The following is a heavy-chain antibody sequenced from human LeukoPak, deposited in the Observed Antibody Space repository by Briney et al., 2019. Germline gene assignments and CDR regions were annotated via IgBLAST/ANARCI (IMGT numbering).Heavy chain of an antibody. V-gene: IGHV1-2*02. Sequence: ASVKVSCKASGYTFTGHYMHWVRQAPGQGLEWMGWNNPNSGGTNYAQKFQGRVTMTRDTSISTASMELSRLRSDDTAVYYCARPGSIAAAGGFDPWGQGTLVTVSS. J-gene: IGHJ5*02. CDR3: ARPGSIAAAGGFDP. CDR2: NNPNSGGT. D-gene: IGHD6-13*01. CDR1: GYTFTGHY.